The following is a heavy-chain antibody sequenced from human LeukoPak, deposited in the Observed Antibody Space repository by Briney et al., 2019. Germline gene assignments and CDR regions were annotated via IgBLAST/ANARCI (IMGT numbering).Heavy chain of an antibody. CDR3: ARVGVVGSSSYYYYLDV. CDR2: IKQDGSEK. J-gene: IGHJ6*03. V-gene: IGHV3-7*01. Sequence: PGGSLRLSCAAPGFTFSSYWMSWVRQAPGKGLEWVANIKQDGSEKYYVDSVKGRFTISRDNAKNSLYLQMNSLRAEDTAVYYCARVGVVGSSSYYYYLDVWGKGTTVTVSS. CDR1: GFTFSSYW. D-gene: IGHD6-13*01.